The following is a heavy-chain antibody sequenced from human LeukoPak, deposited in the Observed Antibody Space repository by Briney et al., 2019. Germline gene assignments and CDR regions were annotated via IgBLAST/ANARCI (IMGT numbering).Heavy chain of an antibody. CDR1: GGTFSSYT. CDR2: IIPILGIA. J-gene: IGHJ4*02. V-gene: IGHV1-69*02. D-gene: IGHD2-2*02. CDR3: ASWGDGYCSSTSCYTLDY. Sequence: GASVTVSCKASGGTFSSYTISWVRQAPGQGLEWMGRIIPILGIANYAQKFQGRVTITADKSTSTAYMELSSLRSEDTAVYYCASWGDGYCSSTSCYTLDYWGQGTLVTVSS.